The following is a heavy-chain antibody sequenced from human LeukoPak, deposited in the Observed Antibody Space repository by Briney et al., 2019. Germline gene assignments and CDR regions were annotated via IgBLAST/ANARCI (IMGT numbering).Heavy chain of an antibody. D-gene: IGHD2-2*02. CDR1: GFTFSSYA. CDR3: ARDAADCSSTSRYTIPYFDY. CDR2: ISGSGDST. V-gene: IGHV3-23*01. J-gene: IGHJ4*02. Sequence: GGSLRLSCAASGFTFSSYAMSWVRQAPGKGLEWVSAISGSGDSTYYADSVKGRFTISRDNAKNSLYLQMNSLRAEDTAVYYCARDAADCSSTSRYTIPYFDYWGQGTLVTVSS.